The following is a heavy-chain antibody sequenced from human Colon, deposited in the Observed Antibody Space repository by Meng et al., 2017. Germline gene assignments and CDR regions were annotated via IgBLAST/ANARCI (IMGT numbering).Heavy chain of an antibody. CDR2: IYHSWST. CDR3: ASFPPPGKQWLVTDY. CDR1: GGSVSSSNW. Sequence: QPPGHGVVKPSGTRALTCAVSGGSVSSSNWWSWVRQPPGKGLEWIGEIYHSWSTNYNPSLKSRVTIPVDKSKYQFSLKLSSVTAADTAVYYCASFPPPGKQWLVTDYWGQGTLVTVSS. J-gene: IGHJ4*02. V-gene: IGHV4-4*02. D-gene: IGHD6-19*01.